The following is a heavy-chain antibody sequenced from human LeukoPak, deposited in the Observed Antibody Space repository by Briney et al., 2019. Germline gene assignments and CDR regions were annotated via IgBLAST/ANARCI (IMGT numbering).Heavy chain of an antibody. CDR3: ARESDFICDY. D-gene: IGHD2/OR15-2a*01. CDR2: ISYDGSNK. CDR1: GFTFSSYG. J-gene: IGHJ4*02. Sequence: PGRSLRLSCAASGFTFSSYGMHWVRQAPGKGLEWVAVISYDGSNKYYADSVKGRFTISRDNSKNTLYLQMNSVRAEDTAVYYCARESDFICDYWGQGTLVTVSS. V-gene: IGHV3-30*03.